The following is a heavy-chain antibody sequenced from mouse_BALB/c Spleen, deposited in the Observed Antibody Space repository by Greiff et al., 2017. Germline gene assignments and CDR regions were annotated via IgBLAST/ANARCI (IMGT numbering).Heavy chain of an antibody. V-gene: IGHV1-7*01. CDR3: ARDYYGSSYDY. J-gene: IGHJ2*01. CDR2: INPSTGYT. CDR1: GYTFTSYW. Sequence: QVHVKQSGAELAKPGASVKMSCKASGYTFTSYWMHWVKQRPGQGLEWIGYINPSTGYTEYNQKFKDKATLTADKSSSTAYMQLSSLTSEDSAVYYCARDYYGSSYDYWGKGTTLTVSS. D-gene: IGHD1-1*01.